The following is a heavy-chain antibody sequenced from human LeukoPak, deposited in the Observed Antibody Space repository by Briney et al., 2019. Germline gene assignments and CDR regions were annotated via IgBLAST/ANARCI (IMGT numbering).Heavy chain of an antibody. CDR3: ARGDLWLGH. J-gene: IGHJ4*02. Sequence: GGSLRLSCATSEFIFSSYWMCWVRQAPGKGLERVANIKSDGSEEYYGDSVKGRFTISRDNAKNSLYLQMNSLRVEDTAVYYCARGDLWLGHWGQGSLVTVSS. CDR2: IKSDGSEE. D-gene: IGHD3-10*01. CDR1: EFIFSSYW. V-gene: IGHV3-7*01.